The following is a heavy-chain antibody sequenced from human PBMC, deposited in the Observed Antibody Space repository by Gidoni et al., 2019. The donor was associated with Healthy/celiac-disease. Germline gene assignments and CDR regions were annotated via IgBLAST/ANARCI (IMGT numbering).Heavy chain of an antibody. V-gene: IGHV3-21*01. CDR1: GFTFSSYS. J-gene: IGHJ5*02. CDR3: ARFGYGGNSDWFDP. D-gene: IGHD4-17*01. CDR2: ISSSSSYI. Sequence: EVQLVESGGGLVKPGGSLRLSCAASGFTFSSYSMNWVRQAPGKGLEWVSSISSSSSYIYYADSVKGRFTISRDNAKNSLYLQMNSLRAEDTAVYYCARFGYGGNSDWFDPWGQGTLVTVSS.